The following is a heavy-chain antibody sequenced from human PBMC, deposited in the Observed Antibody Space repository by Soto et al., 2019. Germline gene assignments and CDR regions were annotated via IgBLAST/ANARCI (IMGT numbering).Heavy chain of an antibody. CDR1: GFTFSSYS. CDR2: ISSSSSYI. V-gene: IGHV3-21*01. Sequence: GGSLRLSCAASGFTFSSYSMNWVRQAPGKGLEWVSSISSSSSYIYYADSVKGRFTISRDNAKNSLYLQMNSLRAEDTAVYYCARQRAVPHYFDYWGQGTLVTVSS. CDR3: ARQRAVPHYFDY. J-gene: IGHJ4*02. D-gene: IGHD3-10*01.